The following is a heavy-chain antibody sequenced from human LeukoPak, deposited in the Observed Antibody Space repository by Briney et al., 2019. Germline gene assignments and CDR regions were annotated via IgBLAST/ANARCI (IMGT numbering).Heavy chain of an antibody. Sequence: PSETLSLTCAVYGGSFSGYYWSWIRQPPGKGLEWIGEINHSGSTNYNPSLKSRVTISVDTSKNQFSLKLSSVTAADTAVYYCARAESRVVGVDSNWFDPWGQGTLVTVSS. V-gene: IGHV4-34*01. CDR3: ARAESRVVGVDSNWFDP. CDR2: INHSGST. D-gene: IGHD3-3*01. J-gene: IGHJ5*02. CDR1: GGSFSGYY.